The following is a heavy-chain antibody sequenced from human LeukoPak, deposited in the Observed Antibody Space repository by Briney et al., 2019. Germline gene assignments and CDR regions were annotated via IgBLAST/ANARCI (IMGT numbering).Heavy chain of an antibody. J-gene: IGHJ6*02. V-gene: IGHV3-23*01. D-gene: IGHD4-17*01. Sequence: GGSLRLSCAASGFTFSSYAMSWVRQAPGKGLEWVSAISGRGGSTYYADSVKGRFTISRDNSKNTLYLQMNSLRAEDTAVYYCARGHGDYYYGMDVWGQGTTVTVSS. CDR3: ARGHGDYYYGMDV. CDR1: GFTFSSYA. CDR2: ISGRGGST.